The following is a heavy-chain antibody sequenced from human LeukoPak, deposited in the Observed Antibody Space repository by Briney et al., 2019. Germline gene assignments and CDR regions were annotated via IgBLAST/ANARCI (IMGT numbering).Heavy chain of an antibody. CDR1: GFTFSSYS. Sequence: GGSLRLSCAASGFTFSSYSMNWVRQAPGKGLEWVSSISSSSSYIYYADSVKGRFTISRDNAKNSLYLQMNSLRAEDTAVYYCARDPDTTYYDFWSGYFSWGQGTLVTVSS. CDR3: ARDPDTTYYDFWSGYFS. CDR2: ISSSSSYI. D-gene: IGHD3-3*01. J-gene: IGHJ5*02. V-gene: IGHV3-21*01.